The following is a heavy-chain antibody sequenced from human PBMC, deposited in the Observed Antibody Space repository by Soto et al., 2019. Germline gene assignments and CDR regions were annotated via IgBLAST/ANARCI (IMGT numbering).Heavy chain of an antibody. J-gene: IGHJ4*02. CDR2: ISSSSSYI. CDR1: GFTFSSYS. V-gene: IGHV3-21*01. Sequence: SGGSLRLSGAASGFTFSSYSRNGVRQAPGKGLEWVSSISSSSSYIYYADSVKGRFTISRDNAKNSLYLQMNSLRAEDTAVYYCARDLGTYGVPYYFDYWGQGTLVTVSS. CDR3: ARDLGTYGVPYYFDY. D-gene: IGHD7-27*01.